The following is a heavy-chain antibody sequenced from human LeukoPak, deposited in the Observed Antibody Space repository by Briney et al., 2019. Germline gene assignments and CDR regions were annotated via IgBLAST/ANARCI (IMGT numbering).Heavy chain of an antibody. J-gene: IGHJ4*02. CDR3: ARHRVRLAYFDY. CDR2: IYYSGST. CDR1: GGSISSSSYY. V-gene: IGHV4-39*01. Sequence: PSETLSLTCTVSGGSISSSSYYWGWIRQPPGKGLEWIGSIYYSGSTNYNPSLKSRVTISVDTSKNQFSLKLSSVTAADTAVYYCARHRVRLAYFDYWGQGTLVTVSS. D-gene: IGHD6-19*01.